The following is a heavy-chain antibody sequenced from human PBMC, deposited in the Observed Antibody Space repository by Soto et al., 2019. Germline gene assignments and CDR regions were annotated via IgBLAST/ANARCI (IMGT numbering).Heavy chain of an antibody. D-gene: IGHD3-3*01. CDR1: GFSLTTSGVG. V-gene: IGHV2-5*02. J-gene: IGHJ4*02. CDR2: IYWDDDK. CDR3: GHRILRTVFGLVTTTAIYFDF. Sequence: QITLNESGPTVVNPAETLTLTCTFSGFSLTTSGVGVGWIRQSPGKAPEWLALIYWDDDKRYSASLKSRLTITKDTSKNQVVLTMASVDPADTATYYCGHRILRTVFGLVTTTAIYFDFWGQGTPVVVSS.